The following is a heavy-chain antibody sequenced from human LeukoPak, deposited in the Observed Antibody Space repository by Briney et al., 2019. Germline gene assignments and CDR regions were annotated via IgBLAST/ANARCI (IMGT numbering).Heavy chain of an antibody. CDR2: IYSGGST. CDR1: GFTFSSYD. CDR3: ARDGYDSSGYLNWFDP. J-gene: IGHJ5*02. D-gene: IGHD3-22*01. Sequence: GGSLRLSCAVSGFTFSSYDMSWVRQAPGKGLEWVSVIYSGGSTYYADSVKGRFTISRDNPKNTLYLQMNSLRAEDTAVYYCARDGYDSSGYLNWFDPWGQGTLVTVSS. V-gene: IGHV3-53*01.